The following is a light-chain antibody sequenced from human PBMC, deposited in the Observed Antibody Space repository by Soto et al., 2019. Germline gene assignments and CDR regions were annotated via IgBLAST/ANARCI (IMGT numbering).Light chain of an antibody. J-gene: IGLJ1*01. Sequence: QSVLTQPASVSGSPGQSITLSCTGTSSDVGTYNSVSWYQQHPAKAPKLIIYEVINRPSGVSNRFSGSKSGNTASLTISGLQAEDEAEFYCSSYTTGSTFVFGTGTKHTVL. CDR3: SSYTTGSTFV. CDR1: SSDVGTYNS. CDR2: EVI. V-gene: IGLV2-14*01.